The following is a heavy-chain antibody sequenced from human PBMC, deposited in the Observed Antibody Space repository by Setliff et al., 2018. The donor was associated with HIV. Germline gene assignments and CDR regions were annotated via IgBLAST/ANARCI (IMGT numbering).Heavy chain of an antibody. D-gene: IGHD6-6*01. Sequence: PSETLSLTCTVSGGSISTYYWSWIRQPPGKGLEWVGYIYYSGSTNYNPSLKSRVTIPVDTSKNHFSLRLSSVTAADTAVYYCARVFTAGRREYYFDLWGQGTLVTVSS. CDR1: GGSISTYY. CDR3: ARVFTAGRREYYFDL. J-gene: IGHJ4*02. CDR2: IYYSGST. V-gene: IGHV4-59*08.